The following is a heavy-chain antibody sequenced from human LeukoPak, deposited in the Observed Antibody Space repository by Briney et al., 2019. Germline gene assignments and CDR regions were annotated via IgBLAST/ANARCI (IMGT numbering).Heavy chain of an antibody. D-gene: IGHD3-3*01. V-gene: IGHV4-39*01. CDR1: GGSISSSSYY. Sequence: SSETLSLTCTVSGGSISSSSYYWGWIHQPPGKGLEWIGGIYYSGSTYYNPSLKSRVTISVDTSKNQFSLKLSSVTAADTAVYYCARGDLRILIGYWGQGTLVTVSS. CDR3: ARGDLRILIGY. J-gene: IGHJ4*02. CDR2: IYYSGST.